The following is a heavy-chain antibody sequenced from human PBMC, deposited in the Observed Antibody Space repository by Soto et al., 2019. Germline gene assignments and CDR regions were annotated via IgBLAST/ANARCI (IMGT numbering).Heavy chain of an antibody. J-gene: IGHJ6*02. V-gene: IGHV3-13*01. CDR2: MGGAGAR. D-gene: IGHD3-10*01. CDR3: TRAAFGDGMDL. CDR1: GFTYNSYD. Sequence: GGSLRLSCGAFGFTYNSYDMHWVRQVPGKGLEWVSSMGGAGAREYAGSVKGRFIISRDNAKNSLYLQMDNLRAGDTAVYYCTRAAFGDGMDLWGQGTPVTVSS.